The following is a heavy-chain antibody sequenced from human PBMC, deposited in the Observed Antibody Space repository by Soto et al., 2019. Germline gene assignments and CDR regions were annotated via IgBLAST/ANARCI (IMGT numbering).Heavy chain of an antibody. V-gene: IGHV1-2*02. Sequence: ASVKVSCKASGYTFSDYYIHWVRQAPGQGLEWMGWISPRSGSANSAQRFQGRVSMTRDTSITTAYMELRRLKSDDTAVYYCARGPYYGQAYGMDVWGQGTTVTV. CDR2: ISPRSGSA. CDR3: ARGPYYGQAYGMDV. CDR1: GYTFSDYY. D-gene: IGHD3-10*01. J-gene: IGHJ6*02.